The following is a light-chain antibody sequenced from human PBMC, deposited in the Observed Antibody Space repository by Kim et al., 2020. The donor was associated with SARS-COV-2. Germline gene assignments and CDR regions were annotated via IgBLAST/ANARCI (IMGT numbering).Light chain of an antibody. J-gene: IGKJ4*01. CDR3: QQYQTFPFT. Sequence: DIQMTQSPSSLSASVGDGVIITCRASQDIGNFLAWYQQKPGKAPESLIYSASFLQSGVPSKFIGSGSGTDFTLTISSLQPEDSGTYYCQQYQTFPFTFGGGTKVEIK. CDR1: QDIGNF. CDR2: SAS. V-gene: IGKV1-16*02.